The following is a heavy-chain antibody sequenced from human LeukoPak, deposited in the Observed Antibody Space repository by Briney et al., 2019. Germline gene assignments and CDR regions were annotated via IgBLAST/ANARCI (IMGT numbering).Heavy chain of an antibody. CDR2: IKSKTDGGTT. J-gene: IGHJ4*02. Sequence: GESLRLSCAASGFTFSNAWMSWVRQAPGEGLEWVGRIKSKTDGGTTDYAAPVEGRFTIPRDDSKNTLYLQMNSLKTEDTAVYYCTTSIIITFGGVIVRRLFDYWGQGTLVTVSS. CDR3: TTSIIITFGGVIVRRLFDY. D-gene: IGHD3-16*02. V-gene: IGHV3-15*01. CDR1: GFTFSNAW.